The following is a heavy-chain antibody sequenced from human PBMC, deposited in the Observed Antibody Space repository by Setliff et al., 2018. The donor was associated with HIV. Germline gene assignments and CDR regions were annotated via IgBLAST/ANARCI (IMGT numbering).Heavy chain of an antibody. Sequence: ASVKDSCKASGYTFIGDYMHWVRQAPGQGLEWMGWINPNSGGTNFAQKFQGRVTMTRDTSISTAYMELSRLRSDDTAVYYCARGGLATGAFDIWGQGTMVTVSS. CDR2: INPNSGGT. J-gene: IGHJ3*02. CDR3: ARGGLATGAFDI. CDR1: GYTFIGDY. V-gene: IGHV1-2*02. D-gene: IGHD5-12*01.